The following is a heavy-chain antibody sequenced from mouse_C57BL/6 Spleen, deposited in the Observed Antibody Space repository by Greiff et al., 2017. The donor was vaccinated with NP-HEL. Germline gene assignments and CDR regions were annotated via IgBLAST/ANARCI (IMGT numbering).Heavy chain of an antibody. CDR3: ARSYFDYDGGYFYV. V-gene: IGHV1-4*01. CDR2: INPSSGYT. Sequence: VQLQQSGAELARPGASVKMSCKASGYTFTSYTMHWVKQRPGQGLEWIGYINPSSGYTKYNQKFKDKATLTADKSSRTAYMQLSSLTSEASAVYYCARSYFDYDGGYFYVWGTGTTVTVSS. J-gene: IGHJ1*03. D-gene: IGHD2-4*01. CDR1: GYTFTSYT.